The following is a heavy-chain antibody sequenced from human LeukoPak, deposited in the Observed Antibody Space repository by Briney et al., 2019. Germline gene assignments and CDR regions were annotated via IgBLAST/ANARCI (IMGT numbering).Heavy chain of an antibody. V-gene: IGHV4-59*01. CDR3: ARGDCSGSICYSPMDV. CDR1: GASINSYY. D-gene: IGHD2-21*01. Sequence: SETLSLTCTVSGASINSYYWSWIRQPPGKGLEWIGYIYSSGSTNYNPSLKSRVTISVDTSKNQFSRKLTSRTAADTAVYHCARGDCSGSICYSPMDVWGTGTTVTVSS. CDR2: IYSSGST. J-gene: IGHJ6*03.